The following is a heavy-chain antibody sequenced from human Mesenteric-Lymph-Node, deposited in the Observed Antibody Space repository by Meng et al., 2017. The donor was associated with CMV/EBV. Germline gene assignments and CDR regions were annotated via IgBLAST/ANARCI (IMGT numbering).Heavy chain of an antibody. CDR3: ARGFLEYCTYNDY. CDR2: IYSGGST. Sequence: ESLMISCAASGFTVSSNYMSWVRQAPGKGLEWVSGIYSGGSTYYAHYVKGRFTISRDNSKNTLYHQMNSLRAADTAVYYCARGFLEYCTYNDYWGQGTLVTVSS. CDR1: GFTVSSNY. J-gene: IGHJ4*02. D-gene: IGHD3-3*01. V-gene: IGHV3-66*02.